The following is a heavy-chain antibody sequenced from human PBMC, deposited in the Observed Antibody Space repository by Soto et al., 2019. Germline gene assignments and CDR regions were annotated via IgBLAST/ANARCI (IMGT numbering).Heavy chain of an antibody. J-gene: IGHJ4*02. CDR2: INPNSGGT. CDR1: GYTFTGYY. CDR3: ARDMSSTWSGYQKYYFDY. V-gene: IGHV1-2*04. Sequence: ASVKVSCKASGYTFTGYYMHWVRQAPGQGLEWMGWINPNSGGTNYAQKFQDWVTMTRDTSISTAYMELSRLRSDDTAVYYCARDMSSTWSGYQKYYFDYWGQGTLVTVSS. D-gene: IGHD3-3*01.